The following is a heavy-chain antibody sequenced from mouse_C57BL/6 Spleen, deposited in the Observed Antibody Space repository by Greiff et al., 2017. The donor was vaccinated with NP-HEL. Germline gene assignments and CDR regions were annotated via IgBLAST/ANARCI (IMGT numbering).Heavy chain of an antibody. CDR3: ARWFSDY. V-gene: IGHV1-26*01. D-gene: IGHD2-2*01. CDR2: INPNNGGT. Sequence: EVQLQQSGPELVKPGASVKISCKASGYTFTDYYMNWVKQSHGKSLEWIGDINPNNGGTSYNQKFKGKATLTVDKSSSTAYMELRSLTSEDSAVYYCARWFSDYWGQGTTLTVSS. J-gene: IGHJ2*01. CDR1: GYTFTDYY.